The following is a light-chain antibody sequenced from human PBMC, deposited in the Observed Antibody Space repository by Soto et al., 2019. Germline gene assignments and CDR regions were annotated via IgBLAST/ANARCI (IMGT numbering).Light chain of an antibody. V-gene: IGLV2-8*01. CDR1: PSDVGGSNS. Sequence: QSVLTQPPSASGSPGQSVTISCTGTPSDVGGSNSVSWYQQHPGKAPKLILFEVNKRPSGVPDRFSGSKSGNTASLTVSGLQPEDEADYYCTSFAGSNNLGLFGGGTKVTVL. J-gene: IGLJ2*01. CDR2: EVN. CDR3: TSFAGSNNLGL.